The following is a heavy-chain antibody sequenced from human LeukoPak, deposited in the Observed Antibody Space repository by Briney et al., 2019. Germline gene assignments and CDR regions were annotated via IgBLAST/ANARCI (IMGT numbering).Heavy chain of an antibody. CDR1: GGSISSYY. J-gene: IGHJ6*03. CDR2: IYYSGST. V-gene: IGHV4-59*01. CDR3: ARDMGYCSSTSCSFGSHYYYMDV. D-gene: IGHD2-2*01. Sequence: SETLSLTCTVSGGSISSYYWSWIRQPPGKGLEWIGYIYYSGSTNYNPSLKSRVTISIDTSKNQFSLKLSSVTAADTAVYYCARDMGYCSSTSCSFGSHYYYMDVWGKGTTVTVSS.